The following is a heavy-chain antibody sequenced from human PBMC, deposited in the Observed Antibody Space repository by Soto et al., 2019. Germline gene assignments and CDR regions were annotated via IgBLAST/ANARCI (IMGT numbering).Heavy chain of an antibody. J-gene: IGHJ6*02. CDR1: GGSISSSSYY. CDR3: ARLMYGSGSYYYNYYYYGMDV. CDR2: IYYSGST. V-gene: IGHV4-39*01. D-gene: IGHD3-10*01. Sequence: SETLSLTCTVSGGSISSSSYYWGWIRQPPGKGLEWIGSIYYSGSTYYNPSLKSRVTISVDTSKNQFSLKLSSVTAADTAVYYCARLMYGSGSYYYNYYYYGMDVWGQGTTVTVSS.